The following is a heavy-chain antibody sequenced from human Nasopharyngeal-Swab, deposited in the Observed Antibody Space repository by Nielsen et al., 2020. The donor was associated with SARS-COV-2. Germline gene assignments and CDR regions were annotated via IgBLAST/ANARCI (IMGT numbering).Heavy chain of an antibody. J-gene: IGHJ4*02. V-gene: IGHV3-33*06. D-gene: IGHD5-18*01. CDR3: AKDKLDTAMVDYFDY. CDR2: IWYDGTNK. CDR1: GFTFRNYG. Sequence: GESLKISCAASGFTFRNYGMHWVRQAPGKGLEWVANIWYDGTNKYYADSVKGRFTISRDNSKNTLYLQMNSLRAEDTAVYYCAKDKLDTAMVDYFDYWGQGTLVTVSS.